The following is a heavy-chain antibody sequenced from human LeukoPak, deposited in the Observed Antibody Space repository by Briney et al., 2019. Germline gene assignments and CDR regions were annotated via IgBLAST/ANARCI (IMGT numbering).Heavy chain of an antibody. V-gene: IGHV4-34*01. J-gene: IGHJ5*02. D-gene: IGHD3-10*01. Sequence: SETLSLTCAVYGGSFSGYYWSWIRQPPGKGLEWIGEINHSGSTNYNPSLKSRVTISVDTSKNQFSLKLSSVTAADTAVYYCARREASYYYGSGSYQIWFDPWGQGTLVTVSS. CDR1: GGSFSGYY. CDR3: ARREASYYYGSGSYQIWFDP. CDR2: INHSGST.